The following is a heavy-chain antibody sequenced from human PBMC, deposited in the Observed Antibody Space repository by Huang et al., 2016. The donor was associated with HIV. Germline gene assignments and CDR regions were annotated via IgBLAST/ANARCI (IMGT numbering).Heavy chain of an antibody. D-gene: IGHD3-22*01. CDR1: GYNFTSNY. J-gene: IGHJ4*02. Sequence: QVLLVQSGAEVKKPGASVRVACKASGYNFTSNYIHWVRQAPGQGLEWMGIINPSGGSTTYAQKFQGRVTMTRDTSANTVYMDPSSLRSEDTAVYYCARDPQHYYDSSGYFVPFAYWGQGALVTVSS. CDR3: ARDPQHYYDSSGYFVPFAY. V-gene: IGHV1-46*01. CDR2: INPSGGST.